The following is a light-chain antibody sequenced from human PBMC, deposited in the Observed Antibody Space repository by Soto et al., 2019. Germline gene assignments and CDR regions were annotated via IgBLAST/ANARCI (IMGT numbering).Light chain of an antibody. V-gene: IGKV1-5*01. CDR3: QQYSRYSGT. Sequence: DIQMTQSPSALSASVGDRVTITCRASQSIGSWLAWYQQKPGKAPNLLIYDASSLKSGVPSRFSGSGSGTEFTLTISSLQPDDFATYYCQQYSRYSGTFGQGTKLEI. CDR1: QSIGSW. J-gene: IGKJ2*01. CDR2: DAS.